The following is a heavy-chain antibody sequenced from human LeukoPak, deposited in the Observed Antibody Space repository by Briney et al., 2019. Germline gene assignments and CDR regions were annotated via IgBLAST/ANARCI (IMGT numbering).Heavy chain of an antibody. V-gene: IGHV4-59*01. CDR1: GGSISSYY. CDR2: IYYSGST. CDR3: ARSTKTLYSALYFDY. Sequence: SETLSLTCTVSGGSISSYYWSWIRQPPGKGLEWIGYIYYSGSTNYNPSLKSRVTISVDTSKNQFSLKLSSVTAADTAVYYCARSTKTLYSALYFDYWGQGTLVTVPS. J-gene: IGHJ4*02. D-gene: IGHD2-21*01.